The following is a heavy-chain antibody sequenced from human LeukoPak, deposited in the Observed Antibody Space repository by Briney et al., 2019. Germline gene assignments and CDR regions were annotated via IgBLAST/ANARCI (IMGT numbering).Heavy chain of an antibody. V-gene: IGHV1-8*01. Sequence: ASVKVSCKASGYTFTSIDFHWVRQATGQGLEWMGWMNPNSGDTGYAQKFQDRFTMTGNTSISTAYMELSSLRSEDTAMYFCAVAPRYYFGSGTSLDYWGQGTLVTVSS. CDR3: AVAPRYYFGSGTSLDY. CDR2: MNPNSGDT. CDR1: GYTFTSID. J-gene: IGHJ4*02. D-gene: IGHD3-10*01.